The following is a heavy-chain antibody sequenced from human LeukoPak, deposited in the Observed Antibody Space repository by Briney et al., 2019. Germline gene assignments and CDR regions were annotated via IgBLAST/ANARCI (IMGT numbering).Heavy chain of an antibody. V-gene: IGHV4-34*01. CDR3: PRFSDSEPIDS. J-gene: IGHJ4*02. CDR2: INHSGGT. CDR1: GVSLSGYY. D-gene: IGHD2-21*01. Sequence: PSETLTLTCAVSGVSLSGYYWSWIRQPPGKGLEWIGDINHSGGTGYSPSLKSRGTISVDKSKHQFSLNLNSVTAADTAVYFCPRFSDSEPIDSWGQGTLVTVSS.